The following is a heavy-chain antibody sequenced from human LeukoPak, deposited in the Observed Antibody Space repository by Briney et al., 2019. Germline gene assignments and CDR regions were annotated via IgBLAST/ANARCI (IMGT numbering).Heavy chain of an antibody. CDR3: ARGRRDGYNYHHNFDY. CDR1: GGSFSGYY. J-gene: IGHJ4*02. D-gene: IGHD5-24*01. Sequence: PSETLSLTCAVYGGSFSGYYWSWIRQPPGKGLEWIGEINHSGSTNYNPSLKSRVTISEDTSKNQFSLKLSSVTAADTAVYYCARGRRDGYNYHHNFDYWGQGTLVTVSS. V-gene: IGHV4-34*01. CDR2: INHSGST.